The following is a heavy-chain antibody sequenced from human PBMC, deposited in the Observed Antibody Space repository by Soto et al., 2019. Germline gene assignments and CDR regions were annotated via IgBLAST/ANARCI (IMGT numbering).Heavy chain of an antibody. Sequence: QVQLVQSGAEVKKPGSSVKVSCKASGGTFSSYSINWVRQAPGQGPEWMGAIIPIFGTANYAQKFQGRVTITADESTSTAYMELSSLRSEDTTVYYCARAGGRHSGGIDYWGQGTLVTVSS. CDR1: GGTFSSYS. V-gene: IGHV1-69*01. CDR2: IIPIFGTA. CDR3: ARAGGRHSGGIDY. J-gene: IGHJ4*02. D-gene: IGHD3-16*01.